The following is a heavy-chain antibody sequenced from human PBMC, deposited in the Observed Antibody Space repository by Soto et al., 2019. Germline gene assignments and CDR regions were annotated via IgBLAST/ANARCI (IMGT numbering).Heavy chain of an antibody. CDR3: ARGTHYYDSIGYSHFFVY. CDR1: GFTLSDYV. Sequence: PGGSLRLSCVASGFTLSDYVMSWVRQAPGKGLEWVSSISSNGNYIYYADSMKGRFTISRDNAEKPLYLQMNSLRGEDTAVYYCARGTHYYDSIGYSHFFVYWGQGTLVTVSS. J-gene: IGHJ4*02. CDR2: ISSNGNYI. V-gene: IGHV3-21*01. D-gene: IGHD3-22*01.